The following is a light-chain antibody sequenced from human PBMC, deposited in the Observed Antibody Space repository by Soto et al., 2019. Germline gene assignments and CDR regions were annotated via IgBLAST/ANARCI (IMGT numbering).Light chain of an antibody. J-gene: IGKJ1*01. V-gene: IGKV3-11*01. CDR3: HQRQSWTRT. CDR2: DAS. Sequence: EIVLTQSPATLSLSPGERATLSCRASQSVRNYLAWYQQKPGQAPRLLIYDASNRVTGIPARFSGSGSGTEFTLTISSLRSEDFAVYYCHQRQSWTRTFGQGTKVDIK. CDR1: QSVRNY.